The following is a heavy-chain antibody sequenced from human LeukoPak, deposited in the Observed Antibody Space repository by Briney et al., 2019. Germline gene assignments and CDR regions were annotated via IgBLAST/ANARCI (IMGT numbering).Heavy chain of an antibody. Sequence: GGSLRLSCAASGFTFSSYWMSWVRQAPGKGLEGVANIKQDGSEKYYVDSVKGRFTISRDNAKNSLYLQMNSLRAEDTAVYYCARSIAAGPSDYYMDVWGKGTTVTVSS. J-gene: IGHJ6*03. V-gene: IGHV3-7*01. CDR3: ARSIAAGPSDYYMDV. CDR1: GFTFSSYW. CDR2: IKQDGSEK. D-gene: IGHD6-6*01.